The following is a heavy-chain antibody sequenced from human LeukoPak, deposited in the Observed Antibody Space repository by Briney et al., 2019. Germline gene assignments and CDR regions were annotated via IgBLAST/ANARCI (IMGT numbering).Heavy chain of an antibody. CDR2: IYYSGST. CDR1: GGSISSSSYY. V-gene: IGHV4-39*01. J-gene: IGHJ4*02. Sequence: SETLSLTCTVSGGSISSSSYYWGWIRRPPGKGLEWIGSIYYSGSTYYNPSLKSRVTISVDTSKNQFSLKLSSVTAADTAVYYCASGLRSPFDYWGQGTLVTVSS. CDR3: ASGLRSPFDY. D-gene: IGHD5-12*01.